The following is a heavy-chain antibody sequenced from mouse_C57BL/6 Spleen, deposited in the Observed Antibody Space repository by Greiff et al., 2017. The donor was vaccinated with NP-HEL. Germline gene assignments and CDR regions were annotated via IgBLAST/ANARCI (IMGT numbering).Heavy chain of an antibody. CDR2: ISYDGSN. Sequence: EVKLQESGPGLVKPSQSLSLTCSVTGYSITSGYYWNWIRQLPGNKLEWMGYISYDGSNNYNPSLKNRISITRDTSKNQFFLKLNSVTTEDTATYYCAKGPMDYWGQGTSVTVSS. CDR1: GYSITSGYY. CDR3: AKGPMDY. V-gene: IGHV3-6*01. J-gene: IGHJ4*01.